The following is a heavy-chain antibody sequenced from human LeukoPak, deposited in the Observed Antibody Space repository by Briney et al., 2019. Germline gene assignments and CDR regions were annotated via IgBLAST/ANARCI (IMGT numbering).Heavy chain of an antibody. CDR1: GFSFSNYG. CDR2: LWSDGSNK. CDR3: ARRLYCTSSSCHTGPDAFDI. Sequence: QAGGSLRLSCAASGFSFSNYGMHWVRQAPGKGLEGVAVLWSDGSNKYYADSVKGRFTISRDNSKNTLYLQMNSLRAEDTAVYYCARRLYCTSSSCHTGPDAFDIWGQGTMVTVSS. J-gene: IGHJ3*02. V-gene: IGHV3-33*03. D-gene: IGHD2-2*02.